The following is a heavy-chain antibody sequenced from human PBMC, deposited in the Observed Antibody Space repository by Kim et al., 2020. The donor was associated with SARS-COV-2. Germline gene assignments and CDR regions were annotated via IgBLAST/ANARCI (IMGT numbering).Heavy chain of an antibody. CDR3: ARLDDYYYGMDV. J-gene: IGHJ6*02. V-gene: IGHV4-39*01. Sequence: YYKPTRKSRVTITVDTAKNQFALKMSSVTAADTAVYYCARLDDYYYGMDVWGQGTTVTVSS.